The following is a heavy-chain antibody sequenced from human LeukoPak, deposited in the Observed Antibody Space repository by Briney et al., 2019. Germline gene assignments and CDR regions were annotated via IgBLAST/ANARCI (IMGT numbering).Heavy chain of an antibody. CDR2: IYDSGST. V-gene: IGHV4-39*01. CDR3: ARLELDSYYFDY. CDR1: GGSINNYY. J-gene: IGHJ4*02. D-gene: IGHD1-1*01. Sequence: SETLSLTCTVSGGSINNYYWGWIRQPPGKGLEWIGSIYDSGSTYYNPSLKSRVTISVDTSKNQFSLKLNSVTAADTAVYYCARLELDSYYFDYWGQGTLVTVSS.